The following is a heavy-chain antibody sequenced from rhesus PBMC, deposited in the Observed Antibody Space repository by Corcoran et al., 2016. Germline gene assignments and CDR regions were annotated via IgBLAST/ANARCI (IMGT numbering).Heavy chain of an antibody. CDR1: GGSISSGYYY. V-gene: IGHV4-122*02. CDR3: ARDGRYSSGWYYFDY. CDR2: ITYSGCT. J-gene: IGHJ4*01. D-gene: IGHD6-31*01. Sequence: QVQLQESGPGLVKPSETLSLTCAVSGGSISSGYYYWSWIRQPPGKGLEWIGYITYSGCTSYNPSLKSRVTISRDTSKNQFSLKLSSVTAADTAVYYCARDGRYSSGWYYFDYWGQGVLVTVSS.